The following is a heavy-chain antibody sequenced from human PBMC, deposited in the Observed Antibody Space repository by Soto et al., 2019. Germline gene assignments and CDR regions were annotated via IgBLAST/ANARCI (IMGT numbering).Heavy chain of an antibody. V-gene: IGHV4-28*01. Sequence: QVQLQESGPGLVKPSDTLSLTGAVSGYSISSSEWWGWIRHPPGKGLEWIGYIYYSGTTYYNPSLKSRVTMSVDTSKNQFSLKLTSETAVDTAVYYCARREIQGPIDYWGQGTLVTVSS. CDR1: GYSISSSEW. CDR2: IYYSGTT. D-gene: IGHD1-26*01. CDR3: ARREIQGPIDY. J-gene: IGHJ4*02.